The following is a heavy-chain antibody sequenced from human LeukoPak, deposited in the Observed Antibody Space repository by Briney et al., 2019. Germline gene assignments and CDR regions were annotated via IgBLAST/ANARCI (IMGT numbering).Heavy chain of an antibody. D-gene: IGHD2-2*01. V-gene: IGHV4-59*01. Sequence: SETLSLTCTVSGGSINSYYWSWIRQPPGKGLEWIGYIYYSGNTNYNPSLKSRVTISVDTSKNQFSLKLNSVTAADAAVYYCARVRYCSTNRCYDREFDNWGQGTLVTVSS. J-gene: IGHJ4*02. CDR2: IYYSGNT. CDR3: ARVRYCSTNRCYDREFDN. CDR1: GGSINSYY.